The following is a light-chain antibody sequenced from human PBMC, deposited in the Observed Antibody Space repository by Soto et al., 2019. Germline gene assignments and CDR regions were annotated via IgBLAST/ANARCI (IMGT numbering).Light chain of an antibody. CDR2: EVS. CDR3: SSCTSSNTLV. CDR1: SSDVGGYNY. Sequence: QSALTQPASVSGSPGQSITISCTGTSSDVGGYNYVSWYQQHPGKVPKLMIYEVSNRPSGVSNRFSGSKSGNTASLTISGLQAEDEADYYCSSCTSSNTLVFGGGTKLTVL. J-gene: IGLJ3*02. V-gene: IGLV2-14*01.